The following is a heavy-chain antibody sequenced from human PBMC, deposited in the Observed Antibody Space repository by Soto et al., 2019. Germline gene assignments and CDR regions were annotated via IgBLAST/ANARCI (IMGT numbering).Heavy chain of an antibody. CDR3: ARVVPGAEAWFGP. CDR2: ISLYSDGT. J-gene: IGHJ5*02. V-gene: IGHV1-18*01. CDR1: GYTFSNYG. Sequence: ASVKVSCKTSGYTFSNYGITWVRQAPGQPLEWLGWISLYSDGTNYAQKFQGRVSMTTDTSTTTAYMELRSLRSDDTAVYYCARVVPGAEAWFGPWGQGNMV. D-gene: IGHD2-2*01.